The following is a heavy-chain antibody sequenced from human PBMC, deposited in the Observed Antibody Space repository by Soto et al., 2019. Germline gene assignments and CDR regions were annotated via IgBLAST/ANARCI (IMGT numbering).Heavy chain of an antibody. Sequence: PSETLSLTCTVSGGSISSYYWSWIRQPPGKGLEWIGYIYYSGNTNYNPSLKSRVTISVDTSKNQFSLKLSSVTAADTAVYYCARGGLLRSGYFDYWGQGTLVTVS. D-gene: IGHD2-21*02. J-gene: IGHJ4*02. V-gene: IGHV4-59*01. CDR1: GGSISSYY. CDR3: ARGGLLRSGYFDY. CDR2: IYYSGNT.